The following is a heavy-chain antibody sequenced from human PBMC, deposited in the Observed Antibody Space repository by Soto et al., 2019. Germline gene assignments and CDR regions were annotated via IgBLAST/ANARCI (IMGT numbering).Heavy chain of an antibody. Sequence: SETLSLTCAVYGGSFNGYYWSWIRQPPGKGLEWIGEITHSGSTNYNPSLKSRVTISVDTSKNQFSLKLSSVTAADTAVYYCARGPVGGGNSPPYYYYGMDVWGQGTTGTVSS. J-gene: IGHJ6*02. CDR2: ITHSGST. CDR3: ARGPVGGGNSPPYYYYGMDV. D-gene: IGHD2-21*02. V-gene: IGHV4-34*01. CDR1: GGSFNGYY.